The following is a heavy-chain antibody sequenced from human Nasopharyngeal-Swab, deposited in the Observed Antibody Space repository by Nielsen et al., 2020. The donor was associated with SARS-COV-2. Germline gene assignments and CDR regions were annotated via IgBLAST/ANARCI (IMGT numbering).Heavy chain of an antibody. CDR1: GFTFSSYW. D-gene: IGHD6-13*01. V-gene: IGHV3-7*05. CDR3: ATRPDSSWHPYCFDY. Sequence: GGSLRLSCAASGFTFSSYWMSWVRQAPGKGLEWVANIKQDGSEKYYVDSVKGRFTISRDNAKNSLYLQMNSLRAEDTAVYYCATRPDSSWHPYCFDYWGRGTLVTVSS. J-gene: IGHJ4*02. CDR2: IKQDGSEK.